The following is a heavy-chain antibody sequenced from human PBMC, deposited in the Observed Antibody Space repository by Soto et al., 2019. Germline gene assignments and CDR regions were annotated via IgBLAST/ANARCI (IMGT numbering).Heavy chain of an antibody. CDR3: ARVSVGDSYNWFDP. CDR2: ISSSSSYI. D-gene: IGHD4-17*01. CDR1: GFTFSSYS. J-gene: IGHJ5*02. Sequence: EVQLVESGGGLVKPGGSLRLSCAASGFTFSSYSMNWVRQAPGKGLEWVSSISSSSSYIYYADSVKGRFTISRDNAKNSLYLQMNSLRAEDTAVYYCARVSVGDSYNWFDPWGQGTLVTVSS. V-gene: IGHV3-21*01.